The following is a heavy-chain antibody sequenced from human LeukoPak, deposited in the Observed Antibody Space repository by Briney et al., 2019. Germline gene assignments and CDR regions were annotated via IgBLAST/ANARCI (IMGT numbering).Heavy chain of an antibody. CDR2: ISSSSSYI. V-gene: IGHV3-21*04. CDR1: GFTFSSYS. J-gene: IGHJ4*02. CDR3: ARAESSSWYGAASCFDY. D-gene: IGHD6-13*01. Sequence: GGSLRLSCAASGFTFSSYSMNWVRQAPGKGLEWVSSISSSSSYIYYADSVKGRFTISRDNAKNSLYLQMNSLRAEDTAVYYCARAESSSWYGAASCFDYWGQGTLVTVSS.